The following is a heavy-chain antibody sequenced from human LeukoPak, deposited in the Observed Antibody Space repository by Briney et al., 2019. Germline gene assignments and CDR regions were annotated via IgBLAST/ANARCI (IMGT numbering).Heavy chain of an antibody. CDR1: GFTLSSYW. CDR3: ASERASDSYEKAPPFDL. V-gene: IGHV3-7*01. J-gene: IGHJ4*02. D-gene: IGHD3-10*01. CDR2: INQYGSET. Sequence: PGGSLRLSCAASGFTLSSYWMSWVRQAPGKGLEWVGDINQYGSETYYVDSVRGRCTISRDNAKSSLYLLLHSLRAEDTAVYYCASERASDSYEKAPPFDLWGQGTLVTVSS.